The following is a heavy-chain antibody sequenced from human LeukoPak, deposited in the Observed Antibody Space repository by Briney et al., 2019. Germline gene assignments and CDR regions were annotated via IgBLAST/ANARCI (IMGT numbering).Heavy chain of an antibody. CDR1: GFTFSSYG. J-gene: IGHJ4*02. V-gene: IGHV3-30*02. Sequence: GGSLRLSCAASGFTFSSYGMHWVRQAPGKGLEWVAFIRFDGSNRYYADSVKGRFTISRDNSKNTLYLQMNSLRAEDTAVYYCAKDSYGDYGSSNYWGQGTLVTVSS. D-gene: IGHD4-17*01. CDR2: IRFDGSNR. CDR3: AKDSYGDYGSSNY.